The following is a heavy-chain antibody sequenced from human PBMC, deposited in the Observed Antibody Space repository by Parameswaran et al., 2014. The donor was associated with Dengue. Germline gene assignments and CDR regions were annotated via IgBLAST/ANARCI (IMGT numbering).Heavy chain of an antibody. CDR2: ISSSSSTI. J-gene: IGHJ6*03. V-gene: IGHV3-48*02. CDR3: AHMDV. Sequence: WIRQPPGKGLEWVSYISSSSSTIYYADSVKGRFTISRDNAKNSLYLQMNSLRDEDTAVYYCAHMDVWGKGTTVTVSS.